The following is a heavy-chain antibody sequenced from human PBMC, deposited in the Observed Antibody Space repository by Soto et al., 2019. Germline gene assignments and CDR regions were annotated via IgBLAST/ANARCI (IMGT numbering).Heavy chain of an antibody. D-gene: IGHD6-13*01. Sequence: SDTLSLTCTVSGGSISSGGYYWSWIRQHPGKGLEWIGYIYYSGSTYYNPSLKSRVTISVDTSKNQFSLKLSSVTAADTAVYYCARVTTEAAGDLDDFDIWGKWTMVT. CDR3: ARVTTEAAGDLDDFDI. J-gene: IGHJ3*02. V-gene: IGHV4-31*03. CDR2: IYYSGST. CDR1: GGSISSGGYY.